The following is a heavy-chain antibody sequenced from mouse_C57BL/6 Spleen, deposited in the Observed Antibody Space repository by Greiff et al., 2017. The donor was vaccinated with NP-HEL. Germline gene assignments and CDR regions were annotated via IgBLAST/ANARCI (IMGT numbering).Heavy chain of an antibody. V-gene: IGHV14-1*01. Sequence: EVQLQQSGAELVRPGASVKLSCTASGFNITDYYMHWVKQRPEQGLEWIGRIDPEDGDTEYAPKFQGKATMTADTSSNTAYLQLSSLTSEDTAVYYCSMMVTTNYAMDYWGQGTSVTVSS. CDR2: IDPEDGDT. CDR1: GFNITDYY. J-gene: IGHJ4*01. D-gene: IGHD2-3*01. CDR3: SMMVTTNYAMDY.